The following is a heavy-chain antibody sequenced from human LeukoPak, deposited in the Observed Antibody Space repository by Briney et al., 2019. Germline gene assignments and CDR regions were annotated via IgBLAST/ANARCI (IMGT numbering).Heavy chain of an antibody. J-gene: IGHJ5*02. CDR3: ARPYYYGSRIDP. CDR1: GGSITSGDYY. V-gene: IGHV4-30-4*01. CDR2: MYYSGST. D-gene: IGHD3-22*01. Sequence: TSETLSLTCTVSGGSITSGDYYWSWIRQPPGKGLEWIAYMYYSGSTYYNPSLKSRVTMSADTSKNQFSPKLSSVTAADTAVYYCARPYYYGSRIDPWGQGTLVTVSS.